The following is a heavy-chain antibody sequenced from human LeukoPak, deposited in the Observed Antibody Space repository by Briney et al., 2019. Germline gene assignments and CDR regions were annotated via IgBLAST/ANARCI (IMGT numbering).Heavy chain of an antibody. J-gene: IGHJ4*02. D-gene: IGHD4-11*01. CDR2: INHSGST. CDR3: ARGTRLHQSSNFDY. Sequence: PSETLSLTCAVYGGSFSGYYWSWIRQPPGKGLEWIGEINHSGSTNYNPSLKSRVAISVDTSKNQFSLKLSSVTAADTAVYYCARGTRLHQSSNFDYWGQGTLVTVSS. CDR1: GGSFSGYY. V-gene: IGHV4-34*01.